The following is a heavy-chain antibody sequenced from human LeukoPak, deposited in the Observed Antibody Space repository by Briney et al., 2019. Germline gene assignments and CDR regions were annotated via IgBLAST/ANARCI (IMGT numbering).Heavy chain of an antibody. D-gene: IGHD6-6*01. J-gene: IGHJ4*02. CDR1: GGTFSSYA. CDR2: IIPIFGTA. CDR3: AREENDSSSNG. Sequence: SLKVSCKASGGTFSSYAISWGPQATGQGLEWMGRIIPIFGTANYAQKFQGRVTITADKSTSRAYMELRSLRSEDTAVYYCAREENDSSSNGWGQGTLVTVSS. V-gene: IGHV1-69*06.